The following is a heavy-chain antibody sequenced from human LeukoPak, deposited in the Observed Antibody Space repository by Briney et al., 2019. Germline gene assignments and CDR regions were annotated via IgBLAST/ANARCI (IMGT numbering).Heavy chain of an antibody. D-gene: IGHD6-19*01. CDR2: IYYSGST. Sequence: PSETLSLTCTVSGGSISSSSYYWGWIRQPPGKGLEWIGSIYYSGSTYYNPSLKSRVTISVDTSKNQFSLKLSSVTAADTAVYYCARSDIAVLPDAFDIWGQGTMVTVSS. CDR3: ARSDIAVLPDAFDI. CDR1: GGSISSSSYY. J-gene: IGHJ3*02. V-gene: IGHV4-39*07.